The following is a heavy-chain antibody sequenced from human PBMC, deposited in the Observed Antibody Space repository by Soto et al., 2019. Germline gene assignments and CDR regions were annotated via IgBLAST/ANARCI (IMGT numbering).Heavy chain of an antibody. CDR1: EVTFGSYG. J-gene: IGHJ6*02. D-gene: IGHD3-10*01. CDR2: ISYDGSNK. CDR3: ARDLMVREVIINYYYSGMDV. Sequence: WQPLRLSCEASEVTFGSYGRHRVGKATGKGLEWLAVISYDGSNKYYADSVKGRFTISRDNSKNTLYLQMNSLRAEDTAVYYCARDLMVREVIINYYYSGMDVWCQGTPVTVS. V-gene: IGHV3-30*01.